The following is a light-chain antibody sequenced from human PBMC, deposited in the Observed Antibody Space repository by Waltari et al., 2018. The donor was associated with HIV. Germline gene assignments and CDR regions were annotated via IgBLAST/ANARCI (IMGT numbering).Light chain of an antibody. J-gene: IGLJ2*01. CDR1: NIGSKS. CDR3: QVWDSGIVV. CDR2: DDS. V-gene: IGLV3-21*04. Sequence: SYVLTPPPSVSMAPGKTARITCGGYNIGSKSVHWYQQKPGQAPVLVIYDDSDRPAGIPERCAGSNSGNTATLTISRVEAGDEADYYCQVWDSGIVVFGGGTKVTVL.